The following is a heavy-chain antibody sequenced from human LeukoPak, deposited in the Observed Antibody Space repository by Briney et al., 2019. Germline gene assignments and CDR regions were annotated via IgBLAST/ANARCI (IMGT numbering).Heavy chain of an antibody. D-gene: IGHD5-18*01. CDR3: ARVEDTARADWYFDL. Sequence: ASVKVSCKASGYTFTGYYMHWVRQAPGQGLEWMGWINPNSGGTNYAQKFQGRVTMTRDTSISTAYMELSRLRSDDTAVYYCARVEDTARADWYFDLWGRGTLVTVSS. CDR2: INPNSGGT. V-gene: IGHV1-2*02. J-gene: IGHJ2*01. CDR1: GYTFTGYY.